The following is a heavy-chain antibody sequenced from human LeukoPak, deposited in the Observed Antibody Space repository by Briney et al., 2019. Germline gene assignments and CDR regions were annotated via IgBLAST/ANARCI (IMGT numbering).Heavy chain of an antibody. CDR2: FIPIFGSP. D-gene: IGHD4-17*01. J-gene: IGHJ4*02. CDR1: GGTFSSDA. Sequence: SVKVSCKASGGTFSSDAISWVRQAPGQGLEWMGGFIPIFGSPNYAQKFQGRVTITADESTNTASMELSGLRSEDTAVYYCAREVITVTTSGYFDYWGQGTMVTVAS. V-gene: IGHV1-69*13. CDR3: AREVITVTTSGYFDY.